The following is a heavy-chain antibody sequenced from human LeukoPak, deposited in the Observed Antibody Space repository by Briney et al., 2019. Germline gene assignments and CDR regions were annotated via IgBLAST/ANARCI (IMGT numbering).Heavy chain of an antibody. CDR1: GGTFSSYA. V-gene: IGHV1-46*01. J-gene: IGHJ4*02. CDR2: INPSGGST. D-gene: IGHD6-13*01. Sequence: ASVKVSCKASGGTFSSYAISWVRQAPGQGLGWMGIINPSGGSTSYAQKFQGRVTMTRDTSTSTVYMELSSLRSEDTAVYYCARAGLRAAAGFDYWGQGTLVTVSS. CDR3: ARAGLRAAAGFDY.